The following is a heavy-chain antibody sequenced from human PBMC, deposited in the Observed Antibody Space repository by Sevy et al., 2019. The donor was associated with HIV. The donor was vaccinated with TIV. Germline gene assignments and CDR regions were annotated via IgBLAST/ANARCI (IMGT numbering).Heavy chain of an antibody. D-gene: IGHD3-10*01. CDR3: ARREFRGVIS. CDR1: GGSISSSSYY. Sequence: SETLSLTCTVSGGSISSSSYYWGWIRQPPGKGLEWIGSIYYSGSTYYNPSLKSRVTISVDTSKNQFSLKLSSVTAADTAVYYCARREFRGVISWGQGTPVTVSS. CDR2: IYYSGST. J-gene: IGHJ5*02. V-gene: IGHV4-39*01.